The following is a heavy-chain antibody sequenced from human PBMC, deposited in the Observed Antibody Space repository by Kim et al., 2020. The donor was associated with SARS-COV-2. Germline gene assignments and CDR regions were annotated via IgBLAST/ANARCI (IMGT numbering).Heavy chain of an antibody. Sequence: SETLSLTCTVSGGSVSSGSYYWSWIRQPPGKGLEWIGYIYYSGSTNYNPSLKSRVTISVDTSKNQFSLKLSSVTAADTAVYYCARVVLIVGAVTLDYWGQGTLVTVSS. CDR2: IYYSGST. CDR3: ARVVLIVGAVTLDY. J-gene: IGHJ4*02. CDR1: GGSVSSGSYY. V-gene: IGHV4-61*01. D-gene: IGHD1-26*01.